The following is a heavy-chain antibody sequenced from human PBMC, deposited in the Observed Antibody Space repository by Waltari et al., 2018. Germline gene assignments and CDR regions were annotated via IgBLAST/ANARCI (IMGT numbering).Heavy chain of an antibody. CDR3: ARVGFWSGYYQLGWFDP. D-gene: IGHD3-3*01. V-gene: IGHV4-38-2*01. Sequence: QVQLQESGPGLVKPSETLSLTCAVSGYSISSGYYWGWIRQPPGKGLEWIGSIYHSGCTYYNPSLKSRVTISVDTSKDQFSLKLSSVTAADTAVYYCARVGFWSGYYQLGWFDPWGQGTLVTVSS. J-gene: IGHJ5*02. CDR1: GYSISSGYY. CDR2: IYHSGCT.